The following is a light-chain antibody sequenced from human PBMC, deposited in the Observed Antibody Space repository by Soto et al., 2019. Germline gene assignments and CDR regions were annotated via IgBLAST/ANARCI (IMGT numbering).Light chain of an antibody. CDR3: QQYGSSLMYT. J-gene: IGKJ2*01. V-gene: IGKV3-20*01. Sequence: EIVLTQSPGTLSLSPGERATLSCRASQSVSSSYLAWYQQKPGQAPRLLIYGASSRATGIPDRFSGSGSGTDFTLTIIRLEPEDFAVYYCQQYGSSLMYTFGQGTKLEIK. CDR2: GAS. CDR1: QSVSSSY.